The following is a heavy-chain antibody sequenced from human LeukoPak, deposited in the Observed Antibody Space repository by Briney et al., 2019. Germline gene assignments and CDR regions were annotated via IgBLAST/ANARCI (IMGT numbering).Heavy chain of an antibody. CDR3: ARALDQWLGYYYYYGMDV. Sequence: GGSLRLSCAASGFTFSSYSMNWVRQAPGKGLEWVSYISSSSSTIYYADSVKGRFTISRDNAKNSLYLQMNSLRDEDTAVYYCARALDQWLGYYYYYGMDVWGQGTTVTVSS. V-gene: IGHV3-48*02. D-gene: IGHD6-19*01. J-gene: IGHJ6*02. CDR2: ISSSSSTI. CDR1: GFTFSSYS.